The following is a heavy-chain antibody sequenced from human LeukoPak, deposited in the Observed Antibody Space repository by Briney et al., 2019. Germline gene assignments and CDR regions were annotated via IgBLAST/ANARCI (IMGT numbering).Heavy chain of an antibody. V-gene: IGHV1-69*06. CDR2: IIPIFGTA. Sequence: ASVRVSCKASGGTFSSYAISWVRQAPGQGLEWMGGIIPIFGTANYAQKFQGRVTITADKSTSTAYMELSSLRSEDTAVYYCARDFGPPVTAGNAFDIWGQGTMVTVSS. J-gene: IGHJ3*02. CDR3: ARDFGPPVTAGNAFDI. CDR1: GGTFSSYA. D-gene: IGHD2-21*02.